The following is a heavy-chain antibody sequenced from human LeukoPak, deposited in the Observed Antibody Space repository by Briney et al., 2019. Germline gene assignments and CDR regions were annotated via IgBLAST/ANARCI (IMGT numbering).Heavy chain of an antibody. V-gene: IGHV4-39*01. CDR2: IFYTGNT. J-gene: IGHJ4*02. Sequence: SETLSLTCSVSGGSISSRNHYWGWVRQPPGKGLEWIGSIFYTGNTYYNPSLRSRVTMSVDTSKNHFSLNLSSVTAADMAVYYCSRHVNTFDYWGQGALVTVSS. CDR3: SRHVNTFDY. CDR1: GGSISSRNHY.